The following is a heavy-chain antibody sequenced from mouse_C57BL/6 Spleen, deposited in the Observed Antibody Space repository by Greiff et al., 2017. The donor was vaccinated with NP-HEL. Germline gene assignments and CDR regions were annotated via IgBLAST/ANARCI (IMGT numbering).Heavy chain of an antibody. CDR1: GFTFSDYY. CDR2: INYDGSST. CDR3: AREGYSNPYGDY. Sequence: EVMLVESEGGLVQPGSSMKLSCTASGFTFSDYYMAWVRQVPEKGLEWVANINYDGSSTYYLDSLKSRFIISRDNAKNILYLQMSSLKSEDTATYYCAREGYSNPYGDYWGQGTSVTVSS. J-gene: IGHJ4*01. D-gene: IGHD2-5*01. V-gene: IGHV5-16*01.